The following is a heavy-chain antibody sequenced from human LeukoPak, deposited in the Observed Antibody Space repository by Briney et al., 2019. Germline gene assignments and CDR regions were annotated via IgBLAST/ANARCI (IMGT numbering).Heavy chain of an antibody. CDR2: ISGSDGST. CDR1: VVTFSGDA. V-gene: IGHV3-23*01. D-gene: IGHD2-2*01. J-gene: IGHJ1*01. CDR3: AKSIVVLPAAFGYFHH. Sequence: GGRLRLSCAACVVTFSGDAMSWGRDGPGEGVEWGSAISGSDGSTYYEASVNGRFTTSSDTSNTTLYLQINRLTAEATAVYYCAKSIVVLPAAFGYFHHWGQGTLVTVSS.